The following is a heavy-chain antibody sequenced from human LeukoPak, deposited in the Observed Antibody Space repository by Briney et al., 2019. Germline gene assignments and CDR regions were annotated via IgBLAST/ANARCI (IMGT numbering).Heavy chain of an antibody. CDR3: ARSRGHSGSPNWFDP. J-gene: IGHJ5*02. Sequence: ASVKVSCKASGYTFTGYYMHWVRQAPGQGLEWMGRINPNSGGTNYAQKLQGRVTMTRDTSISTAYMELSRLRSDDTAVYYCARSRGHSGSPNWFDPWGQGTLVTVSS. V-gene: IGHV1-2*06. CDR1: GYTFTGYY. D-gene: IGHD1-26*01. CDR2: INPNSGGT.